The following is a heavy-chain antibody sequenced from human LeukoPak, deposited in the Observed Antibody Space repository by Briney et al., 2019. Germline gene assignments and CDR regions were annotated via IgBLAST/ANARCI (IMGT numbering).Heavy chain of an antibody. D-gene: IGHD3-22*01. CDR2: IKQDGSEK. Sequence: GGSLRLSCAASGFTFNSYSMNWVRQAPGKGLAWVANIKQDGSEKYYVDSVKGRFTISRDNAKNSLYLQMNSLRAEDTAVYYCAKEDYYDSSGYYVYWGQGTLVAVSS. CDR1: GFTFNSYS. CDR3: AKEDYYDSSGYYVY. V-gene: IGHV3-7*01. J-gene: IGHJ4*02.